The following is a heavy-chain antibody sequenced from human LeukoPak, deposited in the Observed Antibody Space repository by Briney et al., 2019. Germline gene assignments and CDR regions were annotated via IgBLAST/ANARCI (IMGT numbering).Heavy chain of an antibody. CDR1: GFTFSGYA. Sequence: PGGSLRLSCAASGFTFSGYAMNWVRQAPGKGLEWVSVISGSGSSTYYADSVEGRFTISRDNSMNTLYLQMNSLRAEDTAVYYCAKDRGSSSSDWYFDLWGRGTVVTVPS. V-gene: IGHV3-23*01. CDR2: ISGSGSST. J-gene: IGHJ2*01. CDR3: AKDRGSSSSDWYFDL. D-gene: IGHD6-6*01.